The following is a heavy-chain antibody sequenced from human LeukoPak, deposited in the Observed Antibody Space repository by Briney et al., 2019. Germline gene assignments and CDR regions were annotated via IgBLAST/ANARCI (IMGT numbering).Heavy chain of an antibody. CDR3: AKGPNYGDLDY. CDR1: EFTFSNYA. Sequence: GGSLRLSCIASEFTFSNYAMNWVRQAPGKGLEWVSAIGAGGSGTYYADSVKGRFTISRDNSKNTLYLQMDSLRAEDTAVYYCAKGPNYGDLDYWGQGTLVTVSS. J-gene: IGHJ4*02. CDR2: IGAGGSGT. V-gene: IGHV3-23*01. D-gene: IGHD4-17*01.